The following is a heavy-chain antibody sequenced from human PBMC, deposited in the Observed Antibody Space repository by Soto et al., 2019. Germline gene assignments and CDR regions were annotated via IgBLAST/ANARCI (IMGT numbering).Heavy chain of an antibody. V-gene: IGHV3-23*01. CDR3: VRWNGFGDH. CDR2: FSGGGGGT. J-gene: IGHJ4*02. CDR1: GFTLSDYG. D-gene: IGHD1-1*01. Sequence: EVQLLDSGGGFVQPGGSLRLSCAVSGFTLSDYGVTWVRQAPGKGLEWVSGFSGGGGGTFYADSVKGRFTISRDDSKNTAYRQMNGLGVEDTAGYYCVRWNGFGDHWGQGTLVTVS.